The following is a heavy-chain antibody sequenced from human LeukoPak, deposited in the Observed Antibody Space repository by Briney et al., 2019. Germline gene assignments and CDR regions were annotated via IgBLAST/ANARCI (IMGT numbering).Heavy chain of an antibody. V-gene: IGHV4-4*08. CDR1: GGSISSYY. Sequence: SETLSLTCTLSGGSISSYYWSWIRESPGRGLEWVGHIYNFGSTNYNPSLKSRVTISVDTSKNKFSLKLSSVTAADTAVYYCARAIVVVVTAPPYWYFDLWGRGTLVTVS. CDR3: ARAIVVVVTAPPYWYFDL. CDR2: IYNFGST. D-gene: IGHD2-21*02. J-gene: IGHJ2*01.